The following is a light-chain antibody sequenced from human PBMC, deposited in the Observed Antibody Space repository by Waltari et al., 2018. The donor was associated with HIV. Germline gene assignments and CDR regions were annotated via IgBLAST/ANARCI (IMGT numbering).Light chain of an antibody. CDR2: DNN. J-gene: IGLJ1*01. V-gene: IGLV1-51*01. CDR1: ASNIGKNS. CDR3: GTWDSSLSAYV. Sequence: LKHPTSVSAAPGQKVTISCSGSASNIGKNSLSLYQHVPGTSPKLLIFDNNKRPSGISGRFSGSKSGTSGTLAIFGLQTGDEADYYCGTWDSSLSAYVFGTVTKVTVL.